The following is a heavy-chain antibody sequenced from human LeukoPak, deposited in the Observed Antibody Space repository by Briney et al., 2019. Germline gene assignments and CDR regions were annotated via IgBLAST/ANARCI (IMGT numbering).Heavy chain of an antibody. Sequence: GGSLRLSCAASGFTFSSCSMNWVRQAPGKGLEWVSAISGSGGSTYYADSVKGRFTISRGNSKNTLYLQMNSLRAEDTAVYYCAKEQYGDYAIDYWGQGTLVTVSS. V-gene: IGHV3-23*01. CDR2: ISGSGGST. D-gene: IGHD4-17*01. J-gene: IGHJ4*02. CDR1: GFTFSSCS. CDR3: AKEQYGDYAIDY.